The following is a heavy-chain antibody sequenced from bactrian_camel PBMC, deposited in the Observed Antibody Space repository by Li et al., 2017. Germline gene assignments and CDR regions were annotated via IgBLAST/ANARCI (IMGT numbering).Heavy chain of an antibody. CDR2: SSSGALSL. Sequence: QLVESGGGSVQPGGSLTLSCAASGFTFTNYWMHWVRQGPGKGLEWVSSSSSGALSLVYADSVKGRFTISRDNAKNTVYLQMNSLKPEDTALYYCATCSPTETQYSDSDHWGHGTQVTVS. D-gene: IGHD4*01. CDR3: ATCSPTETQYSDSDH. J-gene: IGHJ4*01. V-gene: IGHV3S25*01. CDR1: GFTFTNYW.